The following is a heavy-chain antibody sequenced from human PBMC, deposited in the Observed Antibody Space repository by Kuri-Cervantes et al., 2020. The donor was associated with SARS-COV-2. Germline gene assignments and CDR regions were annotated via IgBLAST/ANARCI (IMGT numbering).Heavy chain of an antibody. CDR2: INPSGGST. CDR1: GYTFTSYY. CDR3: ATKPPGVNDAFDI. Sequence: ASVKVSCKASGYTFTSYYMHWVRQAPGQGLEWMGIINPSGGSTSYAQKFQGRVTMTEDTSTDTAYMELSSLRSEDTAVYYCATKPPGVNDAFDIWGQGTMVTVSS. D-gene: IGHD1-14*01. J-gene: IGHJ3*02. V-gene: IGHV1-46*01.